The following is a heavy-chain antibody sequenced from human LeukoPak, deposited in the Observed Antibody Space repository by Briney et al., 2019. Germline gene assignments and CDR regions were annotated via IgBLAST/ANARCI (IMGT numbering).Heavy chain of an antibody. CDR1: GGSISSGSYY. J-gene: IGHJ3*02. D-gene: IGHD3-22*01. Sequence: SQTLSLTCTVSGGSISSGSYYWSWIRQPPGKGLEWIGYIYYSGSTNYNPSLKSRVTISVDTSKNQFSLKLSSVTAADTAVYYCARAGYYYDSSGYNYDAFDIWGQGTMVTVSS. CDR3: ARAGYYYDSSGYNYDAFDI. V-gene: IGHV4-61*01. CDR2: IYYSGST.